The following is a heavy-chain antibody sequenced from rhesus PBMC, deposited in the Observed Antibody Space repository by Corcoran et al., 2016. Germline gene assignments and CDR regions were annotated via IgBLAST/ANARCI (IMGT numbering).Heavy chain of an antibody. V-gene: IGHV3-100*02. J-gene: IGHJ5-1*01. CDR1: GFTFCSYE. CDR2: ISESGCTT. D-gene: IGHD6-13*01. CDR3: TVLFDV. Sequence: DVQLVESGGGLVKPGGSLRLSCVASGFTFCSYEMHWVRQAPEKGLEWFAVISESGCTTYYADSVKGRFTISRDNAKSSLFLQMNSLRAEDTAVYYCTVLFDVWGPGVLVTVSS.